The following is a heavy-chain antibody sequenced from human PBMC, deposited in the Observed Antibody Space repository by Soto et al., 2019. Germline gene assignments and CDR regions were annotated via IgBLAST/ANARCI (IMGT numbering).Heavy chain of an antibody. V-gene: IGHV4-31*03. D-gene: IGHD6-13*01. CDR2: IYYSGST. Sequence: SETLSLTCTVSSGSISSGGYYWSWIRQHPGKGLEWIGYIYYSGSTYYNPPLKSRVTISVDTSKNQFSLKLSSVTTADTAVYYCARFRGGWQLVRWFDPWGQGTLVTVSS. CDR3: ARFRGGWQLVRWFDP. J-gene: IGHJ5*02. CDR1: SGSISSGGYY.